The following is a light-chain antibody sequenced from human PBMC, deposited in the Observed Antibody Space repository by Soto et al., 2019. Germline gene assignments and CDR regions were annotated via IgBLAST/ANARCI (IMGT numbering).Light chain of an antibody. Sequence: ESVLTQSPGTLYLSPGERATLSCRASQIVSSTYLAWFQQKPGQAPRLLIYGASTRATGIPDRFSGSGSGTDSTLTISGLEPEDFALYYCQQYGVTPPNSFGGGTKVEV. CDR2: GAS. V-gene: IGKV3-20*01. J-gene: IGKJ4*01. CDR1: QIVSSTY. CDR3: QQYGVTPPNS.